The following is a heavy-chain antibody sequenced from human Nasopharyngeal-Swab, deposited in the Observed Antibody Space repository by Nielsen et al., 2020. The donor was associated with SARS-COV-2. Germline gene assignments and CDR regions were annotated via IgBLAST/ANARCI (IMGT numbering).Heavy chain of an antibody. CDR3: ARAPAHSTIFGVVVGTSKFDY. CDR2: MNPNSGNT. V-gene: IGHV1-8*01. D-gene: IGHD3-3*01. Sequence: ASVKVSCKASGYTFTSYDINWVRQATGQGLEWMGWMNPNSGNTGYAQKFQGRVTMTRNTSISTAYMELSSLRSEDTAVYYCARAPAHSTIFGVVVGTSKFDYWGQGTLVTVSS. J-gene: IGHJ4*02. CDR1: GYTFTSYD.